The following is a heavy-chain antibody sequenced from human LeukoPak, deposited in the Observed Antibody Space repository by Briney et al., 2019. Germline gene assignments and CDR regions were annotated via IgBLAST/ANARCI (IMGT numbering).Heavy chain of an antibody. CDR1: GGSISSGGYS. J-gene: IGHJ4*02. V-gene: IGHV4-30-2*01. CDR2: IYHTGIT. CDR3: ARGSDYFDS. Sequence: SETLSLTCTVSGGSISSGGYSWSWIRQPPGKGLEYIGYIYHTGITYSSPSLKSRVTIPVDRSKNQFSLKLTSVTAADTAVYYCARGSDYFDSWGQGTLVTVSS. D-gene: IGHD3-10*01.